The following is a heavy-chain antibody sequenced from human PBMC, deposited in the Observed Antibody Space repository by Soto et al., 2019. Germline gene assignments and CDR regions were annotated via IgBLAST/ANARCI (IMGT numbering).Heavy chain of an antibody. CDR2: IYHDGST. D-gene: IGHD3-16*01. CDR3: ARAINRDLWGGRAFDI. CDR1: GGSISSGGYC. J-gene: IGHJ3*02. V-gene: IGHV4-30-2*01. Sequence: QLQLQESGSGLVKPSQTLSLTCAVSGGSISSGGYCWTWIRQPPGKGLEWIGYIYHDGSTNYNPSLKGRITISGDGSNNQFSLRLTSVTAADPAVYFCARAINRDLWGGRAFDIWGQGTLVTVSS.